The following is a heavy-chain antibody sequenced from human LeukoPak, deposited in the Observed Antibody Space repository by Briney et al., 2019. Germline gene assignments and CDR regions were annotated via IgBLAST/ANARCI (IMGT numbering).Heavy chain of an antibody. Sequence: GGSLRLSCAASGFTFSSYAMIWVRQAPGKGLEWVSIISSSGDSTYYADSVKGRFTFSRDNPKNTLSLQMSSLGADDTAVYYCAKVGTIETTEELNWFDPWGQGTLVTVSS. CDR2: ISSSGDST. CDR3: AKVGTIETTEELNWFDP. J-gene: IGHJ5*02. CDR1: GFTFSSYA. V-gene: IGHV3-23*01. D-gene: IGHD4-11*01.